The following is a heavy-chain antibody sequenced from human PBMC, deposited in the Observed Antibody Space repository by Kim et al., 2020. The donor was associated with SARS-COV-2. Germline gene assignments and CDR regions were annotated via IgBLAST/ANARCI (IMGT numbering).Heavy chain of an antibody. CDR3: ARGTTVTKGWFDP. D-gene: IGHD4-17*01. CDR2: INPSSGTT. CDR1: GYIFTNFY. Sequence: ASVKVSCKASGYIFTNFYLHWVRQAPGQGLEWMGMINPSSGTTRYTQKLEGRLTMTRDTSTNTLYMDLSSLRSEDTAVYYCARGTTVTKGWFDPWGQGTL. J-gene: IGHJ5*02. V-gene: IGHV1-46*04.